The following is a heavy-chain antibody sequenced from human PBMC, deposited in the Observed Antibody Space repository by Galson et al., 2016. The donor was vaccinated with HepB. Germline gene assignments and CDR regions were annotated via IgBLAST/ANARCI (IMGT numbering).Heavy chain of an antibody. CDR3: VTYCTGGSCKVGH. Sequence: SLRLSCAVTGFTVRSNYVGWFRHGPEKGLEWVAIVYAGGNTNYADSVKGRFTISRDESENAMSLQMSSLRREDTAVYYCVTYCTGGSCKVGHWGQGTLVTVSS. CDR2: VYAGGNT. CDR1: GFTVRSNY. D-gene: IGHD2-8*02. J-gene: IGHJ4*02. V-gene: IGHV3-53*01.